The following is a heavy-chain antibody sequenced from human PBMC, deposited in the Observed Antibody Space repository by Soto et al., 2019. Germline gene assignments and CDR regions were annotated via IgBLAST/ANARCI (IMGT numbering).Heavy chain of an antibody. V-gene: IGHV3-30-3*01. D-gene: IGHD5-12*01. J-gene: IGHJ4*02. CDR1: GFIFSGYA. Sequence: QVQLVESGGGVVQPGRSLRLSCAASGFIFSGYAMHWVRQAPGKGLEWVAVISYDGNTKYYAVSVKGRFTVSRDNSKNTLYVQMNNLSAEDTAMYYCAKETSAYEIDYWGQGTLVNVSS. CDR2: ISYDGNTK. CDR3: AKETSAYEIDY.